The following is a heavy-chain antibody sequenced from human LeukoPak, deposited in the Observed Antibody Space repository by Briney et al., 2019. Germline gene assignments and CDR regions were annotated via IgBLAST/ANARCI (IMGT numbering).Heavy chain of an antibody. CDR1: GGSFSGYY. CDR3: ARGTVAFYYFDY. CDR2: INHSGST. J-gene: IGHJ4*02. V-gene: IGHV4-34*01. Sequence: SETLSLTCAVYGGSFSGYYWSWIRQPPGKGLEWIGEINHSGSTNYNPSLKSRVTISVDTSKNQFSLKLSPVTAADTAVYYCARGTVAFYYFDYWGQGTLVTVSS. D-gene: IGHD6-19*01.